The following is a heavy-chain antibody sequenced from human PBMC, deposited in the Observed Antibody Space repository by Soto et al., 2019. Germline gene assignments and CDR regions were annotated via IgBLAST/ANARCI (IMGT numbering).Heavy chain of an antibody. CDR2: ISDDGSNK. J-gene: IGHJ6*02. CDR3: TKRRNVLRFLEWSSGMEV. D-gene: IGHD3-3*01. CDR1: GCTFSNYG. V-gene: IGHV3-30*18. Sequence: GALRLAGAASGCTFSNYGMHWVRQAPGKGLEWVAFISDDGSNKYYADSMKGRFTMSRDNSKSTLYLQMNSLRVEDTAVYYCTKRRNVLRFLEWSSGMEVWGQGTTVTVSS.